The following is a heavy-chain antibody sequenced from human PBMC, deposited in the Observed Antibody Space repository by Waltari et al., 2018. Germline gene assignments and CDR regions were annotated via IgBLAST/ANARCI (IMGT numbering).Heavy chain of an antibody. CDR2: VLSTGKT. V-gene: IGHV4-4*02. CDR3: ARDRGRGLYLDA. CDR1: GDYVTSPNW. D-gene: IGHD2-15*01. Sequence: QLQLQESGPALVKPSGTLSLSCAVSGDYVTSPNWWSWVRQSPQRGLEWIGQVLSTGKTNYSPSFASRVTMSLDASSNQFSLKVTSATAADTAVYYCARDRGRGLYLDAWGPGTLVTVSP. J-gene: IGHJ5*02.